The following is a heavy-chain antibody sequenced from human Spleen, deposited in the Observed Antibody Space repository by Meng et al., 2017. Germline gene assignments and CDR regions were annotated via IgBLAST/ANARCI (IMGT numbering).Heavy chain of an antibody. J-gene: IGHJ4*02. CDR1: GGAFSDYY. D-gene: IGHD4-11*01. CDR3: ARGPTTTAHDFDY. V-gene: IGHV4-34*01. CDR2: INHSGST. Sequence: QHRGLAEAPSKPSEHLSLPSVVSGGAFSDYYWGWIRQPPGKGLEWIGEINHSGSTNYNPSLESRATISVDTSQKKLSLKLTSVTAADSAVYYCARGPTTTAHDFDYWGQGTLVTVSS.